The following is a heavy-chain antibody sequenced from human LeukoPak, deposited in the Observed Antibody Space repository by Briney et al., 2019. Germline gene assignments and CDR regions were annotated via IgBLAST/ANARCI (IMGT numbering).Heavy chain of an antibody. J-gene: IGHJ3*02. CDR2: IKEDGSEK. CDR3: ARRVRGFDAFDI. Sequence: LSGGSLRLSGAASGFTFGHYWMSWVRQAPGKGLEWVASIKEDGSEKYYVDSVKGRFTISRDNAKNSLYLQMNSLRAEDTAVYYCARRVRGFDAFDIWGQGTMVTVSS. CDR1: GFTFGHYW. V-gene: IGHV3-7*05.